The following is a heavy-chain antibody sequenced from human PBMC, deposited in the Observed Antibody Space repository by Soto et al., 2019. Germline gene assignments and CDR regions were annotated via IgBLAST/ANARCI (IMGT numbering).Heavy chain of an antibody. V-gene: IGHV1-69*12. CDR1: GGTFSSYA. J-gene: IGHJ6*02. CDR2: IIPIFGTA. Sequence: QVQLVQSGAEVKKPGSSVKVSCKASGGTFSSYAISWVRQAPGQGLEWMGGIIPIFGTANYAQKFQGRVTITAGESTSTAYMELSSLRSEDTAVYYCACRGYSYGYDYYYGMDVWGQGTTVTVSS. D-gene: IGHD5-18*01. CDR3: ACRGYSYGYDYYYGMDV.